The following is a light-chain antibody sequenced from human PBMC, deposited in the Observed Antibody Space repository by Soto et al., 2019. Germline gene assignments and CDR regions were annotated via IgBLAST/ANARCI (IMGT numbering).Light chain of an antibody. CDR2: DVS. Sequence: QSALTQPASVSGSPGQSITISCTGTSSDVGGYNYVSWYQQHAGKAPKLMIYDVSNRPSGVSNRFSGSKSGNTASLTISGLQAEDEADYYCSSYTSSSTPEVFGGGTKLTVL. CDR1: SSDVGGYNY. V-gene: IGLV2-14*01. CDR3: SSYTSSSTPEV. J-gene: IGLJ3*02.